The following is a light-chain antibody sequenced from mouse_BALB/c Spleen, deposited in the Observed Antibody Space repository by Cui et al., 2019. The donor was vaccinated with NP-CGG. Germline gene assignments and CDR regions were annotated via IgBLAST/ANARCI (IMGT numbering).Light chain of an antibody. V-gene: IGLV1*01. J-gene: IGLJ1*01. Sequence: QAFVTQESALTTSPGETVTLTCRSSTGAVTTSNYANWVQEKPDHLFTGLIGGTNNRPPGIPARFSGSLIGDKAALTITGAQTEDETIYFCALWYSNHWVFGGGTKLTAL. CDR3: ALWYSNHWV. CDR1: TGAVTTSNY. CDR2: GTN.